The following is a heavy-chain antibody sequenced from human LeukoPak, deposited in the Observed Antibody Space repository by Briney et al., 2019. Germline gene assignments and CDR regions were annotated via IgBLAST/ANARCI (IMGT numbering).Heavy chain of an antibody. V-gene: IGHV4-31*03. CDR2: ISYSGST. D-gene: IGHD2-2*01. CDR1: GASLTSGGYY. J-gene: IGHJ4*02. Sequence: PSQTLSLTRTVSGASLTSGGYYWSWIRQHPGKGLEWIGYISYSGSTYYNPSPKSRVTISVDTSKNQFSLKLSSVTAADTAVYYCARDQYHELFDYWGQGTLVAVSS. CDR3: ARDQYHELFDY.